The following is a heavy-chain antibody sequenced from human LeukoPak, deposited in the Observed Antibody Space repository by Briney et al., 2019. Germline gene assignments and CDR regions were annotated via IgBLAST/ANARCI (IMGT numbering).Heavy chain of an antibody. CDR3: ARGIAGDFQH. J-gene: IGHJ1*01. CDR2: MNPNSGNT. CDR1: GYTFTGYY. D-gene: IGHD6-13*01. Sequence: ASVKVSCKASGYTFTGYYMHWVRQATGQGLEWMGWMNPNSGNTGYPQKFQGRVTITRNTSISTAYMELSSLRSEDTAVYYCARGIAGDFQHWGQGTLVTVSS. V-gene: IGHV1-8*03.